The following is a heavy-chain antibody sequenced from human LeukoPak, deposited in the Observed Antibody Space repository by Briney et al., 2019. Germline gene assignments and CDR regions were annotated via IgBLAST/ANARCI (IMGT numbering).Heavy chain of an antibody. J-gene: IGHJ6*04. CDR3: ARDGGYSYGPGGYYYYGMDV. CDR2: IYYSGST. D-gene: IGHD5-18*01. CDR1: GGSISSYY. V-gene: IGHV4-59*01. Sequence: SETLSLSCPVSGGSISSYYWSWIRQPPGKGLEWIGYIYYSGSTNYNPSLKSRVTISVDTSKNQFSLKLSSVTAADTAVYYCARDGGYSYGPGGYYYYGMDVWGKGTTVTVSS.